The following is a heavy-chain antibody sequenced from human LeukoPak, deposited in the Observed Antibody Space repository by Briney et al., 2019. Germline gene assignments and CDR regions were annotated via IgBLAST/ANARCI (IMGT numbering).Heavy chain of an antibody. CDR3: ARGRGYSYGYLYYFDY. J-gene: IGHJ4*02. V-gene: IGHV3-23*01. CDR1: GFTFSSYA. Sequence: GGSLRLSCAASGFTFSSYAMSWVRQAPGKGLEWVSAISGSGGSTYYADSVKGRFTISRDNSKNTLYLQMNSLRAGDTAVYYCARGRGYSYGYLYYFDYWGQGTLVTVSS. D-gene: IGHD5-18*01. CDR2: ISGSGGST.